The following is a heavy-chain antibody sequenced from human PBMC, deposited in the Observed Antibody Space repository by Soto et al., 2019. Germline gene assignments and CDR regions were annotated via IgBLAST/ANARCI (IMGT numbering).Heavy chain of an antibody. V-gene: IGHV3-30*04. J-gene: IGHJ6*02. CDR3: AKEGVADKYYYYGIDV. CDR1: GFTFSSYP. CDR2: ISSDGNDK. D-gene: IGHD3-3*01. Sequence: QVPLVESGGGVVQPGRSLRLSCVASGFTFSSYPIHWVRQAPGKGLEWVTTISSDGNDKYYSDSVKGRFTTSRDNSKNTVYLQMNNLRVQDTAVYYCAKEGVADKYYYYGIDVWGQGTTVNVSS.